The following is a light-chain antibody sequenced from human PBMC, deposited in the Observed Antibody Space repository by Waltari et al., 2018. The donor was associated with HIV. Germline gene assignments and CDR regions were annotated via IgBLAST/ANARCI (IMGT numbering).Light chain of an antibody. Sequence: DIVMTQSPLSLPVTPGEPASISCRSSQSLLHSNGFNYLDWYLQKPGQSPQLLIYLDSNRAPGVPDRFSGSRSGTDFTLKISRVEAEDVGVYYCMQALQTPPAFGQGTKLEIK. CDR3: MQALQTPPA. J-gene: IGKJ2*01. V-gene: IGKV2-28*01. CDR2: LDS. CDR1: QSLLHSNGFNY.